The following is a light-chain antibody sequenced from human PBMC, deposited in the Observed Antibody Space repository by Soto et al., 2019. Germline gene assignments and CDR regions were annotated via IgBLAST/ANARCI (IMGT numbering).Light chain of an antibody. J-gene: IGKJ3*01. CDR3: QQYGASPRFS. Sequence: EIVLTQSPGTLSLSPGERATLSCRASQTVTNDYLAWYQQKPGQAPRLLIFGASNRTTGIPDRFGGSGSGTDFTLTISSLEPDDFAVYYWQQYGASPRFSFGPGTTVDFK. CDR2: GAS. CDR1: QTVTNDY. V-gene: IGKV3-20*01.